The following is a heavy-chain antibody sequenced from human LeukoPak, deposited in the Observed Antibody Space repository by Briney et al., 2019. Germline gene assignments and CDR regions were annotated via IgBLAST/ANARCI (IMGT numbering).Heavy chain of an antibody. CDR3: ARAPLYTIFGVVMDYYYYYGMGV. CDR2: INPSGGST. Sequence: ASVKVSCKASGYTFTSYYMHWVRQAPGQGLEWMGIINPSGGSTSYAQKFQGRVTMTRDTSTSTVYMELSSLRSEDTAVYYCARAPLYTIFGVVMDYYYYYGMGVWGQGTTVTVSS. D-gene: IGHD3-3*01. J-gene: IGHJ6*02. V-gene: IGHV1-46*01. CDR1: GYTFTSYY.